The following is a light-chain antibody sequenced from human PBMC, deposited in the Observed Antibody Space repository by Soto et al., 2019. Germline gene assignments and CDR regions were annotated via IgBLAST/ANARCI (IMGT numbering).Light chain of an antibody. Sequence: EIVMTQSPATLSVSPGERATLSCRASQSVSNNLAWYQQRPGQAPRLLIYGASTRATGIPARFSGSGSGTXXXXXXSXXXSEDFAVYYCQQYNNWPPWTFGQGTKVEVK. CDR2: GAS. J-gene: IGKJ1*01. CDR1: QSVSNN. CDR3: QQYNNWPPWT. V-gene: IGKV3-15*01.